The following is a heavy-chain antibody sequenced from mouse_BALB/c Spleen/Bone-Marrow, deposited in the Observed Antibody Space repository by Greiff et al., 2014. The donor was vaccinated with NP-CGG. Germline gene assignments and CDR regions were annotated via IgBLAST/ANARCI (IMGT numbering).Heavy chain of an antibody. CDR3: TRGPHDDDMDY. CDR1: GFTFSDYH. D-gene: IGHD2-3*01. V-gene: IGHV5-4*02. CDR2: ISDGGSYT. J-gene: IGHJ4*01. Sequence: EVQLQQSGGGLVKPGGSLKLSCAASGFTFSDYHMYWVRQTPEKRLEWVATISDGGSYTYYPDSVKGRFTISRDNAKNNLYLQLSSLKSEDTAMYYCTRGPHDDDMDYWGQGTSVTVSS.